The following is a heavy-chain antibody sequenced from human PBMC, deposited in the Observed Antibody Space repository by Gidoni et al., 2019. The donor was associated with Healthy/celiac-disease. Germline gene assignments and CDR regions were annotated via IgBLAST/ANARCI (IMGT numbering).Heavy chain of an antibody. V-gene: IGHV4-59*08. CDR3: ARAYDILTGYYRGNAFDI. CDR2: IYYSGST. D-gene: IGHD3-9*01. CDR1: GGSISSYY. Sequence: QVQLQASCPGLVSPSATLSFTCTASGGSISSYYWSWIRQSPGKGLEWIGYIYYSGSTNYNPSLKSRVTISVDTSKNQFSLKLSYVTAADTAVYYCARAYDILTGYYRGNAFDIWGQGTMVTVSS. J-gene: IGHJ3*02.